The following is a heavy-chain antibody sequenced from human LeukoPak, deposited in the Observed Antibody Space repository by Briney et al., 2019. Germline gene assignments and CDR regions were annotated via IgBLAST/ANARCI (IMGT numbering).Heavy chain of an antibody. D-gene: IGHD3-22*01. CDR2: INPDSGGT. Sequence: GASVKVSCKASGYTFTNYHMNWVRQAPGQGLEWMGWINPDSGGTNYAQKFQGRVTMTRDTSISTAYMELSRLRSDDTAVYYCARDRPGYSDDFDYWGQGTLVTVSS. CDR3: ARDRPGYSDDFDY. V-gene: IGHV1-2*02. J-gene: IGHJ4*02. CDR1: GYTFTNYH.